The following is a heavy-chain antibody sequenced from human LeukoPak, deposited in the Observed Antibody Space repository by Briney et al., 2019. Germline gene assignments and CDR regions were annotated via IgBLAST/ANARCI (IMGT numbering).Heavy chain of an antibody. CDR1: GGSISRTTYY. V-gene: IGHV4-39*01. D-gene: IGHD4-17*01. CDR3: ARSTVTTYNWFDP. Sequence: PSETLSLTCTVSGGSISRTTYYWGWIRQPPGKGLEWIGSIYYSGSTYYNPSLKSRVTISVDTSKNQFSLKLRSVTAADTAVYYCARSTVTTYNWFDPWGQGTLVTVSS. J-gene: IGHJ5*02. CDR2: IYYSGST.